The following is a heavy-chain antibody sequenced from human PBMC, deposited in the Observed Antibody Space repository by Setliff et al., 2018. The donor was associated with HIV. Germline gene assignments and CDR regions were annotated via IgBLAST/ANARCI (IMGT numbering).Heavy chain of an antibody. D-gene: IGHD6-19*01. CDR2: IDTSGST. J-gene: IGHJ4*02. Sequence: SETLSLTCAVYGGSFSDYYWTWIRQPPGKGLEWIGHIDTSGSTNYNPSLKSRVTISVDTSKSQFSLNVNSVTAADTAVYYCATSSSWSTFDYWGQGTLVTVSS. CDR1: GGSFSDYY. V-gene: IGHV4-4*08. CDR3: ATSSSWSTFDY.